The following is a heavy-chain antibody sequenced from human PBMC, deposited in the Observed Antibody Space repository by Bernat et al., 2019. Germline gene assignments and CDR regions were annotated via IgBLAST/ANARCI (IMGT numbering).Heavy chain of an antibody. CDR3: AGSDILTGYYKGYFDY. J-gene: IGHJ4*02. CDR1: GGSISSGGYY. CDR2: IYYSGGT. Sequence: QVQLQESGPGLVKPSQTLSLTCTVSGGSISSGGYYWSWIRQHPGKGLEWIGYIYYSGGTYYNPSLKSRVTISVDTSKNQFSLKLSSVTAADTAVYYCAGSDILTGYYKGYFDYWGQGTLVTVSS. D-gene: IGHD3-9*01. V-gene: IGHV4-31*03.